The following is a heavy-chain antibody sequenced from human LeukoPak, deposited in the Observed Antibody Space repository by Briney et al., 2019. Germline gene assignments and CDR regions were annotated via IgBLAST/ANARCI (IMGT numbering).Heavy chain of an antibody. CDR1: GFTFSSNW. V-gene: IGHV3-74*01. D-gene: IGHD1-26*01. J-gene: IGHJ4*02. CDR2: INEDGSTT. CDR3: VRDLGGRSGH. Sequence: GGSLRLSCAASGFTFSSNWMHWVRQAPGKGLVWVSRINEDGSTTNYADSVKGRSTIFRDNAKNTLYLQMNSLRAEDTAVFYCVRDLGGRSGHWGQGTLVTVSS.